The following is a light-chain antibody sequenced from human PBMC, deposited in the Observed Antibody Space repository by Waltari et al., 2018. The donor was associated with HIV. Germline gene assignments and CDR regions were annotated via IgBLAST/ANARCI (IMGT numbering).Light chain of an antibody. V-gene: IGLV2-23*02. CDR1: SRDLGGYNL. J-gene: IGLJ2*01. CDR2: EVS. Sequence: QSALTQPASVSGSPGQSLTISCTGTSRDLGGYNLLSWYQQPPGKAPKLMIYEVSKRPSGVSNRFSGSKSGNTASLTISGLQAEDEADYYCCAYAGSTTYVIFGGGTKLTVL. CDR3: CAYAGSTTYVI.